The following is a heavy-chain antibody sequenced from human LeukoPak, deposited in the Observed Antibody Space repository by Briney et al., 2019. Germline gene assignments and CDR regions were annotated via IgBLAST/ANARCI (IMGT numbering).Heavy chain of an antibody. J-gene: IGHJ4*02. CDR2: ISGSGTNT. D-gene: IGHD3-22*01. Sequence: AGGSLRLSCAASGFTFSSYAMIWVRQAPGKGLEWVSSISGSGTNTYYADAVEGRFTISRDTPKSTLSLQMSSLRPEDTAVYYCAKDYYDSSANHLFDYWGQGTLVTVSS. CDR3: AKDYYDSSANHLFDY. V-gene: IGHV3-23*01. CDR1: GFTFSSYA.